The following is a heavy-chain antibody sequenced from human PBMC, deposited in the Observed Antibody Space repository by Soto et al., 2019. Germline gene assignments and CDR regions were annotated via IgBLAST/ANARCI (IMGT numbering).Heavy chain of an antibody. CDR1: GFTFSSYG. CDR3: ARRRGVLTYYYYGMDV. V-gene: IGHV3-33*01. J-gene: IGHJ6*02. CDR2: IWYDGSNK. Sequence: GGSLRLSCAASGFTFSSYGMHWVRQAPGKGLEWVAVIWYDGSNKYYADSVKGRFTISRDNSKNTLYLQMNSLRAEDTAVYYCARRRGVLTYYYYGMDVWGQGTTVTVSS. D-gene: IGHD3-10*01.